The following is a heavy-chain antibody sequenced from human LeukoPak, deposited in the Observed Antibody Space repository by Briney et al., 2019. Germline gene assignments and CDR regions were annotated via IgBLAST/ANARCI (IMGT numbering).Heavy chain of an antibody. CDR1: GGSISSGDYY. Sequence: SQTLSLTCTVSGGSISSGDYYWSWIRQPPGKGLEWIGYIYHSGSTYYNPSLKSRVTISVDRSKNQFSLKLSSVTAADTAVYYCARVVVAAIVNWFDPWGQGTLVTVSS. CDR3: ARVVVAAIVNWFDP. D-gene: IGHD2-15*01. J-gene: IGHJ5*02. CDR2: IYHSGST. V-gene: IGHV4-30-2*01.